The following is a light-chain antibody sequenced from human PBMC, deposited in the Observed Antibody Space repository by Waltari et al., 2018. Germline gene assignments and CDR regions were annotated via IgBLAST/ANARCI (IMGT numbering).Light chain of an antibody. Sequence: QSALTQPASVSGSPGQSITISCPGTSSDVGGYDNVSWYHPHPGKAPKFMIYDVNNRASGVSNRFSGSKSGNTASLTISGLQAEDEADYYCCSYTSSSTFVFGTGTKVSVL. V-gene: IGLV2-14*01. J-gene: IGLJ1*01. CDR2: DVN. CDR1: SSDVGGYDN. CDR3: CSYTSSSTFV.